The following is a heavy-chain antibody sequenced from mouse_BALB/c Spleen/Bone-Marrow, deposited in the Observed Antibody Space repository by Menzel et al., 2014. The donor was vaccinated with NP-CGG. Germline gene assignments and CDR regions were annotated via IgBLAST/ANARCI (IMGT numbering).Heavy chain of an antibody. J-gene: IGHJ3*01. CDR1: GFNIKDTY. Sequence: EVQLQQSGAELVKPGASVKLSCTASGFNIKDTYMHWVKQRPEQGLEWIGRIDPANGNTKYDPKFQGKATITADTSSNTSFLQLSSLASEDTAVYYSTNYYNSRFTYWGQATLVTVSA. D-gene: IGHD2-4*01. V-gene: IGHV14-3*02. CDR2: IDPANGNT. CDR3: TNYYNSRFTY.